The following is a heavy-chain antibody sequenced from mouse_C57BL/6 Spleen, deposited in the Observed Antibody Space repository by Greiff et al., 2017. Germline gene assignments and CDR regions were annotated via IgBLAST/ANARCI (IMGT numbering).Heavy chain of an antibody. D-gene: IGHD1-3*01. CDR2: IYPGDGDT. CDR3: ARGSGSYYFDY. J-gene: IGHJ2*01. Sequence: QVQLKESGAELVKPGASVKISCKASGYAFSSYWMNWVKQRPGKGLEWIGQIYPGDGDTNYNGKFKGKATLTADKSSSTAYMQLSSLTSEDSAVYFCARGSGSYYFDYWGQGTTLTVSS. CDR1: GYAFSSYW. V-gene: IGHV1-80*01.